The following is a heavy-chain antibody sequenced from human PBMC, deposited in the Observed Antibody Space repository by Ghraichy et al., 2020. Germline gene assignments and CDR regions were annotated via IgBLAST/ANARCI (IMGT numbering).Heavy chain of an antibody. CDR3: AREGFANFYY. CDR2: IYYSGST. J-gene: IGHJ4*02. V-gene: IGHV4-61*01. CDR1: GGSVSSGSYY. D-gene: IGHD2-21*01. Sequence: SETLSLTFTVSGGSVSSGSYYWSWIRQPPGKGLEWIGYIYYSGSTNYNPSLKSRVTISVDTSKNQFSLKLSSVTAADTAVYYCAREGFANFYYWGQGTLVTVSS.